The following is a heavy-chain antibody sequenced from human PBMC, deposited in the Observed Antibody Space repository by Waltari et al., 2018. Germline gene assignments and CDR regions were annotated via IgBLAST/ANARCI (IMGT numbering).Heavy chain of an antibody. CDR2: IIPIFGIP. CDR3: ATHKLGISQHYYHMGA. V-gene: IGHV1-69*12. D-gene: IGHD7-27*01. Sequence: VQLVQSGAEVRTPGSSVNVSCKASGGPFGGYGISWVRLVPGQRLEWLGVIIPIFGIPDYSQKFQDRLTITADESTSTAFMELSSLTSEDTAIYFCATHKLGISQHYYHMGAWGKGTTVTISS. J-gene: IGHJ6*03. CDR1: GGPFGGYG.